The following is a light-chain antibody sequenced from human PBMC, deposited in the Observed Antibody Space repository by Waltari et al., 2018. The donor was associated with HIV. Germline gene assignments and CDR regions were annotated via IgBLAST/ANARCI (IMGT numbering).Light chain of an antibody. CDR2: EVT. V-gene: IGLV2-18*02. CDR3: SSYTTSSTWV. CDR1: SSDLGSYNR. J-gene: IGLJ3*02. Sequence: QSTLTQPPSVSGSLGQSVTIACSGTSSDLGSYNRVSCYQQPPGTAPKLIIYEVTNRPSGVAVRFSGTKSGNTDSLTISVLQAEDDADYYCSSYTTSSTWVFGGGTQLTVL.